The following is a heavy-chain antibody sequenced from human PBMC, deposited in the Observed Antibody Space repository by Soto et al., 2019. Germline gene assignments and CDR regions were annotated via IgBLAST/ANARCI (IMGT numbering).Heavy chain of an antibody. CDR3: ARGVLRYYYYGMDV. J-gene: IGHJ6*02. V-gene: IGHV4-59*02. CDR2: IYLSGST. CDR1: GDSVISYY. Sequence: SETLSLTCSVSGDSVISYYCILIRQPPGKGLEWIGYIYLSGSTSYNPSLKSRVSISLHTSRNQFSLKLSSVTAADTAVYYCARGVLRYYYYGMDVWGQGTTVTVSS.